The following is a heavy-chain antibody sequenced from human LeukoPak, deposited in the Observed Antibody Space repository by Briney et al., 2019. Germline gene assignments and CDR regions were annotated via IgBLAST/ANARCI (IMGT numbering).Heavy chain of an antibody. CDR1: GGSISSGGYY. CDR2: IYYSGST. J-gene: IGHJ6*02. CDR3: ARASGYYDGSGYYSPTSNYYYGMDV. V-gene: IGHV4-31*03. Sequence: SQTLSLTCTVSGGSISSGGYYWSWIRQHPGKGLEWIGYIYYSGSTYYNPSLKSRVTISVDTSKNQFSLKLSSVTAADTAVYYCARASGYYDGSGYYSPTSNYYYGMDVWGQGTTVTVSS. D-gene: IGHD3-22*01.